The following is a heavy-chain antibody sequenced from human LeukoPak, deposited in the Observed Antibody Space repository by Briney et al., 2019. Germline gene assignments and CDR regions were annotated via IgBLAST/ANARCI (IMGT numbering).Heavy chain of an antibody. V-gene: IGHV4-34*01. CDR1: GGSFSGYY. CDR3: ARLWSEGNWENWFDP. Sequence: SETLSLTCAVYGGSFSGYYWSWIRQPPGKGLEWIGEINHSGSTNYNPSLKSRVTISVDTSKNQFSLKLSSVTAADTAVYYCARLWSEGNWENWFDPWGQGTLVTVSS. CDR2: INHSGST. J-gene: IGHJ5*02. D-gene: IGHD3-3*01.